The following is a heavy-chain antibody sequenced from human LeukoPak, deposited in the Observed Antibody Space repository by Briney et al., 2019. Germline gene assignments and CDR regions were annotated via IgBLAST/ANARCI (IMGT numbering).Heavy chain of an antibody. D-gene: IGHD6-13*01. Sequence: PSETLSLTCTASGGSISSGSYYWSWIRQPAGKGLEWIGRIYTSGSTNYNPSLKSRVTISVDTSKNQFSLKLSSVTAADTAVYYCARDRSSSRNYYYYYMDVWGKGTTVTVSS. CDR1: GGSISSGSYY. J-gene: IGHJ6*03. CDR3: ARDRSSSRNYYYYYMDV. V-gene: IGHV4-61*02. CDR2: IYTSGST.